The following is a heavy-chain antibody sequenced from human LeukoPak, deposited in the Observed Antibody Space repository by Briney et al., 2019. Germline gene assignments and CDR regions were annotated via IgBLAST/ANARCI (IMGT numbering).Heavy chain of an antibody. V-gene: IGHV1-2*02. CDR2: INPNSGGT. Sequence: ASVKVSCKASGYTFTGYYMHWVRQAPGQGLEWMGWINPNSGGTNYAQKFQGRVTMTRDTSISTAYMELSRLRSDDTAVYYCARVVNWNFDWFDPLGQGTLVTVSS. CDR3: ARVVNWNFDWFDP. J-gene: IGHJ5*02. D-gene: IGHD1-7*01. CDR1: GYTFTGYY.